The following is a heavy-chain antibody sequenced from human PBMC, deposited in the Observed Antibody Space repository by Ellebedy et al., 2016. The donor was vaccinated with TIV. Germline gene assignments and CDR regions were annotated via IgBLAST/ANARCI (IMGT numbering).Heavy chain of an antibody. CDR3: ARWNEGFDY. CDR2: IYHNGNT. J-gene: IGHJ4*02. CDR1: GGSISSYY. V-gene: IGHV4-59*08. Sequence: MPGGSLRLSCTVSGGSISSYYWTWIRQPPGKGLEWIGYIYHNGNTNYNPSLKSRVTISVDTSKNQFSLKLSSVTAADTAVYYCARWNEGFDYWGQGTLVTVSS. D-gene: IGHD1-1*01.